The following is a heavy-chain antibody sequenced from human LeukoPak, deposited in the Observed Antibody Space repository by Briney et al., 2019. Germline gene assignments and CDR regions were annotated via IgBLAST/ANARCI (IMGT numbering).Heavy chain of an antibody. CDR2: ISAYNGNT. CDR1: GYTFTSYG. J-gene: IGHJ6*02. V-gene: IGHV1-18*01. CDR3: ARGPRADYYYGMDV. Sequence: ASVKVSCKASGYTFTSYGISWVRQAPGQGLEWMGWISAYNGNTNYAQKLQGRVTMTTDTSTSTAYMELSRLRSDDTAVYYCARGPRADYYYGMDVWGQGTTVTVSS.